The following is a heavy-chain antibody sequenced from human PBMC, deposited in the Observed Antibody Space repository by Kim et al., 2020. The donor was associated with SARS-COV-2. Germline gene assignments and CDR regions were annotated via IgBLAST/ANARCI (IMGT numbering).Heavy chain of an antibody. V-gene: IGHV4-39*01. D-gene: IGHD3-9*01. Sequence: SETLSLTCTVSGGSISSTGHYWGWIRQPPGKGLEWIGSIYYSGSTYDNPSLKSRVTISVDTSKNQFSLRLRSVTAADTAVYFCARTNVLRYFEGGYWGQG. CDR1: GGSISSTGHY. CDR2: IYYSGST. J-gene: IGHJ4*02. CDR3: ARTNVLRYFEGGY.